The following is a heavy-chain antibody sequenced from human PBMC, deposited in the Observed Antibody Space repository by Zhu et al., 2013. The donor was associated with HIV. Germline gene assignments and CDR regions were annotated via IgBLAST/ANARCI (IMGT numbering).Heavy chain of an antibody. CDR1: GYSFTGYY. V-gene: IGHV1-69*01. CDR3: GRHHNSGYYSYFDY. Sequence: QVQLVQSGAEVKKPGASVKVSCKASGYSFTGYYMHWVRQAPGQGLEWMGGIIPIFGTANYAQKFQGRGTITADESTSTAYMELSSLRSEDTAVYYCGRHHNSGYYSYFDYWGQGTLVTVSS. CDR2: IIPIFGTA. D-gene: IGHD3-22*01. J-gene: IGHJ4*02.